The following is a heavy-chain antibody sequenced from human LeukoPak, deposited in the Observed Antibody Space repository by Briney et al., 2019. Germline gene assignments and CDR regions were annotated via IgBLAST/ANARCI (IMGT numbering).Heavy chain of an antibody. CDR2: LSGSGTST. V-gene: IGHV3-23*01. CDR3: AKGYDYNSSGFGPPYYFDY. J-gene: IGHJ4*02. D-gene: IGHD3-22*01. Sequence: PGGSLRLSCAASGFTFSNYAMSWVRQAPGKGLEWVSALSGSGTSTYYSDSVKGRFTISRDNSKNTLYLKLNSLRAEDTAVYYCAKGYDYNSSGFGPPYYFDYWGQGTLVTVSS. CDR1: GFTFSNYA.